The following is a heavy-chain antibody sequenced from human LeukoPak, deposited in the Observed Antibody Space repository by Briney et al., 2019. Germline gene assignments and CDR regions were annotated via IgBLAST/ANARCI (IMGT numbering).Heavy chain of an antibody. J-gene: IGHJ4*02. CDR1: GFTFSSYS. V-gene: IGHV3-48*01. CDR2: ISRSSSTI. CDR3: ARDGDYGDYVPDY. Sequence: GGSLRLSCAASGFTFSSYSMNWVRQAPGKGLEWVSYISRSSSTIYYADSVKGRFTISRDNAKNSLYLQMNSLRAEDTAVYYCARDGDYGDYVPDYWGQGTLVTVSS. D-gene: IGHD4-17*01.